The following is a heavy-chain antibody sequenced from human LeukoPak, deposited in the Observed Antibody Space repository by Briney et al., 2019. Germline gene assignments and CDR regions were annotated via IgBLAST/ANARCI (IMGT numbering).Heavy chain of an antibody. V-gene: IGHV3-53*01. CDR2: IFSGGNT. CDR1: GFTVGSNY. Sequence: GGSLRLSCATSGFTVGSNYMSWVRQAPGRGLEWVSTIFSGGNTYYADSVKGRFTISRDTSRNTLYLQMSSLWVEDTAVYFCARELTWHYYEYWGHGTLVTVSS. J-gene: IGHJ4*01. CDR3: ARELTWHYYEY. D-gene: IGHD3-9*01.